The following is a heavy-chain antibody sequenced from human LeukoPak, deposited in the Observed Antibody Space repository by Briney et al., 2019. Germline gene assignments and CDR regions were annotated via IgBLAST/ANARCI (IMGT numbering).Heavy chain of an antibody. CDR3: ARDGEVGYIVVVPAAQGVDY. D-gene: IGHD2-2*01. CDR2: ISYDGSNK. CDR1: GFTFSSYA. J-gene: IGHJ4*02. Sequence: GRSLRLSCAASGFTFSSYAMHWVRQAPGKGLEWVAVISYDGSNKYYADSVKGRFTISRDNSKNTLYLQMNSLRAEDTAVYYCARDGEVGYIVVVPAAQGVDYWGQGTLVTVSS. V-gene: IGHV3-30-3*01.